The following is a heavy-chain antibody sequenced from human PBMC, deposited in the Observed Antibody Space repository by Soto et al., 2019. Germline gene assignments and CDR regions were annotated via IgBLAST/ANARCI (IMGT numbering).Heavy chain of an antibody. D-gene: IGHD2-2*02. CDR1: GETLGSYA. J-gene: IGHJ5*02. V-gene: IGHV1-69*06. Sequence: SLQVTCQYSGETLGSYAISWVRQDPVQVLEWMRGIIPIFGTANYAQKFQGRVTITADKSTSTAYMELSSLRSEDTAVYYCAKSLGYCSSTSCYRSHAHWFDPWGQGNLVTASS. CDR3: AKSLGYCSSTSCYRSHAHWFDP. CDR2: IIPIFGTA.